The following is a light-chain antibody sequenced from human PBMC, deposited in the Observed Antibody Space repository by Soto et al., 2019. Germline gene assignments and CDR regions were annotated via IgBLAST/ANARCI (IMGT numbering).Light chain of an antibody. CDR2: DTS. CDR1: QTISSW. J-gene: IGKJ1*01. V-gene: IGKV1-5*01. CDR3: HQYNSYTWT. Sequence: DIQMTQSPSTLSASVGARVPITCRARQTISSWLAWYQQKPGNPPKLLIYDTSRLESAVPSRFSASGSGTEFTLTISGLQPDDFATYYCHQYNSYTWTLGQGTKVDI.